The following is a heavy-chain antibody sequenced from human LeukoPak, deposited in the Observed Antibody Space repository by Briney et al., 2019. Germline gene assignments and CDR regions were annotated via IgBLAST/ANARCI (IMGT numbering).Heavy chain of an antibody. CDR3: ARAPGIH. CDR2: IYHSGST. CDR1: GYSISSGYY. D-gene: IGHD1-14*01. V-gene: IGHV4-38-2*02. J-gene: IGHJ4*02. Sequence: PSETLSLTCTVSGYSISSGYYWGWIRQPPGKGLEWIGSIYHSGSTYYNPSLKSRVTISVDTSKNQFSLKLSSVTAADTAVYYCARAPGIHWGQGTLVTVSS.